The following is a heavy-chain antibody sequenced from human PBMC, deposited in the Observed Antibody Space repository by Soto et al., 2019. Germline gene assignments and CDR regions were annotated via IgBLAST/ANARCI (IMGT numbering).Heavy chain of an antibody. CDR1: GDSISRYY. Sequence: QVQLQESGPGLVKPSETLSLTCTVSGDSISRYYWSWIRLSPGKGLEWIGYIYYSGETNYNPSVKSRVTISVDRTKNQFSLKLCSVTAADTAVYYCARDQGGEILKGSGMDVWGQGTTVTVSS. CDR2: IYYSGET. CDR3: ARDQGGEILKGSGMDV. D-gene: IGHD3-10*01. V-gene: IGHV4-59*01. J-gene: IGHJ6*02.